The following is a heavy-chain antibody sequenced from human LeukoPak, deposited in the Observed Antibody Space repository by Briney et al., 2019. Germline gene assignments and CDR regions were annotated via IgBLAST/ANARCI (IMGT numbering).Heavy chain of an antibody. D-gene: IGHD2-2*02. CDR1: GGSISSYY. Sequence: SETLSLTCTVSGGSISSYYWSWIRQPPGKGLEWIGHIYYSGSTNYNPSLKSRVTISVDTSKNQFSLKVSSVTAADTAVYYCVRVGCSSTSCSTNYGMDVWGQGTTVTVSS. V-gene: IGHV4-59*01. CDR2: IYYSGST. CDR3: VRVGCSSTSCSTNYGMDV. J-gene: IGHJ6*02.